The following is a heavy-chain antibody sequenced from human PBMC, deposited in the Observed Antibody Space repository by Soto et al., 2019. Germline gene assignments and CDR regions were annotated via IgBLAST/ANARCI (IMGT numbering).Heavy chain of an antibody. CDR1: GGSISSGDYY. D-gene: IGHD5-18*01. J-gene: IGHJ5*02. V-gene: IGHV4-30-4*02. Sequence: PSETLSLTCTVSGGSISSGDYYWSWIRQPPGKGLEWIGYIYYSGSTYYNPSLKSRVTISVDTSKNQFSLKLSSVTAADTAVYYCASAGYSYATWFDPRGQGNPLTVSS. CDR3: ASAGYSYATWFDP. CDR2: IYYSGST.